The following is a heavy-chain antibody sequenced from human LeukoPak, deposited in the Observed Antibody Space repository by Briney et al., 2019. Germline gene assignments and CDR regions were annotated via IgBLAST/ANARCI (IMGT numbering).Heavy chain of an antibody. CDR1: GFTFSSYW. CDR3: ARDLPVVGAPGFDY. CDR2: IKQDGSEI. Sequence: GGSLRLSCAASGFTFSSYWMSWVRQAPGKGLEWVANIKQDGSEIFYVDSVKGRFTISRDNAKNSLYLQMNSLRAEDTAVYYCARDLPVVGAPGFDYWGQGTLVTVSS. V-gene: IGHV3-7*01. D-gene: IGHD1-26*01. J-gene: IGHJ4*02.